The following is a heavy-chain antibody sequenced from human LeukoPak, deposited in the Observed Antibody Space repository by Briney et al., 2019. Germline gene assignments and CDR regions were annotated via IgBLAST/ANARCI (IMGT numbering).Heavy chain of an antibody. CDR3: AKDEYYYDSSGYYSN. D-gene: IGHD3-22*01. Sequence: GRSLRLSCAASGFTFSSYAMHWVRQAPGKGLEWVAVISYDGSNKYYADSVKGRFTISRDNSKNTLYLQMNSLRAEDTAVYYCAKDEYYYDSSGYYSNWGQGTLVTVSS. CDR2: ISYDGSNK. J-gene: IGHJ4*02. CDR1: GFTFSSYA. V-gene: IGHV3-30*04.